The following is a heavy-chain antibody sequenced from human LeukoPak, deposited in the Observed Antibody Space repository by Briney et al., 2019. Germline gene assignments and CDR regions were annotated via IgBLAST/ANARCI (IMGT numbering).Heavy chain of an antibody. CDR1: GFTFSTYS. D-gene: IGHD1-1*01. V-gene: IGHV3-21*01. CDR2: ISGCSTYI. Sequence: GGSLRLSCAASGFTFSTYSMNWVRQAPGKGLEWVSSISGCSTYIIYGDSVKGRFTVSRDNAKISVYLQMSSLRAEDTAVYYCTRDYGGTEGVFDYWGQGSLVTVSS. J-gene: IGHJ4*02. CDR3: TRDYGGTEGVFDY.